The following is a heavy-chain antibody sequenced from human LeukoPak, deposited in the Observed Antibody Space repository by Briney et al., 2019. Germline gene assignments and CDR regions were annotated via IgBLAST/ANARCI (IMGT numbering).Heavy chain of an antibody. Sequence: GGSLRLSCAASGFTFDDYTMHWVRHAPGKGLEWVSLISWDGGSTYYADSVKGRFTISRDNSKNSLYLQMNSLRTEDTALYYCAKDAAMATITSYFDYWGQGTLVTVSS. CDR1: GFTFDDYT. J-gene: IGHJ4*02. V-gene: IGHV3-43*01. D-gene: IGHD5-12*01. CDR3: AKDAAMATITSYFDY. CDR2: ISWDGGST.